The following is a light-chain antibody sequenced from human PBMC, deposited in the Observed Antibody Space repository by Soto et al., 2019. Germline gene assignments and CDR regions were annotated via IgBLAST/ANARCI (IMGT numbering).Light chain of an antibody. J-gene: IGLJ1*01. CDR1: SSDVGGYNY. CDR3: SSYTSSITYV. CDR2: EVS. V-gene: IGLV2-14*01. Sequence: QSVLTQPASVSGSPGQSITISCTETSSDVGGYNYVSWYQQHPGKAPKLMISEVSNRPSGVSNRFSGSKSGNTASLTISGLQAEDEADYYCSSYTSSITYVFGTGTKVTVL.